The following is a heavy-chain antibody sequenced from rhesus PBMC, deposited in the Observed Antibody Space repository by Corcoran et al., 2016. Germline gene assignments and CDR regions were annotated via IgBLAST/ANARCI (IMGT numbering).Heavy chain of an antibody. V-gene: IGHV4S11*01. Sequence: QVQLQESGPGLVKPSETLSLTCAVSGGSISSSSWSWIRQAPGKGLEWIGRIDSSGSTDYNPSLKSRVTLSVDTSKNQFSLKLNSVTAADTAVYYCARHHIGYSGGWSFFFDYWGQGVLVTVSS. CDR3: ARHHIGYSGGWSFFFDY. D-gene: IGHD6-37*01. J-gene: IGHJ4*01. CDR1: GGSISSSS. CDR2: IDSSGST.